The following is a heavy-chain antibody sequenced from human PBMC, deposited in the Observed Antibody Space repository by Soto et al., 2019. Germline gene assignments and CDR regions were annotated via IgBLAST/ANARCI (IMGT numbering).Heavy chain of an antibody. CDR1: GGSISSYY. CDR3: ARDYYDSSGYIHYYYGMDV. D-gene: IGHD3-22*01. CDR2: IYYSGST. Sequence: SETLSLTCTVSGGSISSYYWSWIRQPPGKGLEWIGYIYYSGSTNYNPSLKSRVTISADTSKNQFSLKLSSVTAADTAVYYCARDYYDSSGYIHYYYGMDVWGQGTTVTAP. V-gene: IGHV4-59*01. J-gene: IGHJ6*02.